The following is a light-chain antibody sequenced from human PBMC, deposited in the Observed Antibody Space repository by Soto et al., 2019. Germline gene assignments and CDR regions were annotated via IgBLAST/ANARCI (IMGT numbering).Light chain of an antibody. CDR1: SGSIDSNH. CDR2: DDN. Sequence: NFMLTQPHSVSESPGKTVTISCIRSSGSIDSNHVQWFQQRPGSAPTIVIFDDNERPYGVPDRFSGSIDSSSNSASLTISGLKTEDEADYFCQSYDSSSWVFGGGTKVTVL. CDR3: QSYDSSSWV. J-gene: IGLJ3*02. V-gene: IGLV6-57*04.